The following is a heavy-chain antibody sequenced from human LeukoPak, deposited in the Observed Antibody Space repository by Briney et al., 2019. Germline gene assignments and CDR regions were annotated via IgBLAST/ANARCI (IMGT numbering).Heavy chain of an antibody. J-gene: IGHJ4*02. CDR3: ARATGWDLLVPFDY. D-gene: IGHD1-26*01. CDR2: ISSSSNTK. CDR1: GFTFSSYA. V-gene: IGHV3-48*01. Sequence: GGSLRLSCAASGFTFSSYAMSWVRQAPGKGLEWVSYISSSSNTKYYADSVMGRFTVSRDNAKNSLYLQVNSLRAEDTAVYFCARATGWDLLVPFDYWGQGTLVTFSS.